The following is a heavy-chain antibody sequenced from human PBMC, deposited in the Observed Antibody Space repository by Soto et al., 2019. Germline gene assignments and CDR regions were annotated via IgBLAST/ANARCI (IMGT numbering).Heavy chain of an antibody. D-gene: IGHD3-3*01. CDR1: GGSISSNHW. CDR2: IYHSGST. V-gene: IGHV4-4*02. J-gene: IGHJ5*02. CDR3: ARAETFNLEWILNWFDP. Sequence: QVQLQESGPGLVKPSGTLSLICAVSGGSISSNHWFTWVRQPPGKGLEWIGEIYHSGSTNYTPSLTNRVTISVDKSKNQFSLEVNSVTAADTAVYYCARAETFNLEWILNWFDPWGQGTLVTVSS.